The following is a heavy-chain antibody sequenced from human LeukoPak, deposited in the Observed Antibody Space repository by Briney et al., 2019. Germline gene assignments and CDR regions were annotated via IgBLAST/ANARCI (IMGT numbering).Heavy chain of an antibody. CDR2: ISGSGDIT. CDR3: AKEAGRFLEWLSNYFDY. D-gene: IGHD3-3*01. V-gene: IGHV3-23*01. J-gene: IGHJ4*02. Sequence: GGSLRLSCAASGFTFSAYVMSWVRQAPVKGLEWVSSISGSGDITYYADSVKGRFTISRDNSKNTLYLQMNSLRAEDTAVYYCAKEAGRFLEWLSNYFDYWGQGTLVTVSS. CDR1: GFTFSAYV.